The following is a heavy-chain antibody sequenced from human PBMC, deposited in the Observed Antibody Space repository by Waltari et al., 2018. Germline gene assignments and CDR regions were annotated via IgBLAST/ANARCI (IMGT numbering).Heavy chain of an antibody. V-gene: IGHV1-8*03. CDR2: MNPNRGNA. CDR3: SVLRSAGTAFDI. CDR1: GYTFTSYD. Sequence: QVQLVQSGAEVKKPGASVKVSCKASGYTFTSYDINWVRQATGQGLEWMGWMNPNRGNAGYAQKFQGRGTITRNTSISTAYMELSSLRSEDTAVYDCSVLRSAGTAFDIWGQGTMVTVSS. J-gene: IGHJ3*02.